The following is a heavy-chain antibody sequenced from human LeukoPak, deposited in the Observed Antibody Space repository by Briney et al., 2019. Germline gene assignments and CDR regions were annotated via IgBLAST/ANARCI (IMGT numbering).Heavy chain of an antibody. D-gene: IGHD2-2*01. Sequence: PSETLSLTCSVSGGSISSYYWSWIRQPPGKGLEWIGYIYYSGSTNYNPSLKSRVTTSVDTSKNQFSLKLSSVTAADTAVYYCARDGEYCSTNDCPRWFDPWGQGTLVTVSS. CDR2: IYYSGST. CDR1: GGSISSYY. V-gene: IGHV4-59*01. CDR3: ARDGEYCSTNDCPRWFDP. J-gene: IGHJ5*02.